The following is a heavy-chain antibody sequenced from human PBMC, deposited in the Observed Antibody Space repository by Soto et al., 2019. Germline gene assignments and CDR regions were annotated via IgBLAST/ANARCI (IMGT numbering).Heavy chain of an antibody. CDR3: AISYIPNDAFDI. CDR1: SGPFSGYY. D-gene: IGHD2-2*02. CDR2: ISHSGST. J-gene: IGHJ3*02. V-gene: IGHV4-34*01. Sequence: QVQLQQWGAGLLKPSETLSLTCAVSSGPFSGYYWSWIRQSPGKGLEWIGEISHSGSTNYNPSLKSRVTIAVDTSKNQFSMKLRSVTAADTAVYYCAISYIPNDAFDIWGQGTLVTVSS.